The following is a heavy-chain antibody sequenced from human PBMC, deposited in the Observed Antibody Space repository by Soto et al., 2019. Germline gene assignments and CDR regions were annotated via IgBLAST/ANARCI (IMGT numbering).Heavy chain of an antibody. CDR2: VSSDGSST. CDR3: ARGLPNFSSFDS. J-gene: IGHJ4*02. D-gene: IGHD5-12*01. V-gene: IGHV3-74*01. Sequence: EVQLVESGGGLVQPGESLRLSCAASGFTFSSYWMHWIRQAPGKGLVWDARVSSDGSSTVYANSVTGRLTISRDNAKNTLYLQMNSLSDEDTAVYYCARGLPNFSSFDSWGQGTLVTVSS. CDR1: GFTFSSYW.